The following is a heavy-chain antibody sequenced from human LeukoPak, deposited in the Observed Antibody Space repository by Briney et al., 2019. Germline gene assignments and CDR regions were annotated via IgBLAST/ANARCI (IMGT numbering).Heavy chain of an antibody. J-gene: IGHJ4*02. V-gene: IGHV3-30*03. D-gene: IGHD6-19*01. CDR1: GFTFSSYG. Sequence: PGRSLRLSCAASGFTFSSYGMHWVRQAPGKGLEWVAVISYDGSNKYYADSVKGRFTISRDNSKNTLYLQMNSLRAEDTAVYYCARDQADSSGWYGFDYWGQGTLVTVSS. CDR3: ARDQADSSGWYGFDY. CDR2: ISYDGSNK.